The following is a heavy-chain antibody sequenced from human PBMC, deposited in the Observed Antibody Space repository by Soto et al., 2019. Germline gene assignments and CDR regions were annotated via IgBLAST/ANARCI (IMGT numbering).Heavy chain of an antibody. CDR1: GYTLTELS. CDR2: FDPEDGET. Sequence: ASVKVSCKVSGYTLTELSMHWVRQAPGKGLEWMGGFDPEDGETIYAQKFQGRVTMTEDTSTDTAYMELSSLRSEDTAVYYCATVRVGITGTLLAFDYWGQGTLVTVSS. V-gene: IGHV1-24*01. CDR3: ATVRVGITGTLLAFDY. J-gene: IGHJ4*02. D-gene: IGHD1-7*01.